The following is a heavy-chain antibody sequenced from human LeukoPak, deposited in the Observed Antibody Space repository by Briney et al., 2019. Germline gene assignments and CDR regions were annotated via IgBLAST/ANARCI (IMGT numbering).Heavy chain of an antibody. V-gene: IGHV4-38-2*02. CDR2: INHSGST. Sequence: PSETLSLTCTVSGYSISSGYYWGWIRQPPGKGLEWIGEINHSGSTNYNPSLKSRVTISVDTSKNQFSLKLSSVTAADTAVYYCARQRRLAPDYWGQGTLVTVSS. CDR1: GYSISSGYY. CDR3: ARQRRLAPDY. J-gene: IGHJ4*02.